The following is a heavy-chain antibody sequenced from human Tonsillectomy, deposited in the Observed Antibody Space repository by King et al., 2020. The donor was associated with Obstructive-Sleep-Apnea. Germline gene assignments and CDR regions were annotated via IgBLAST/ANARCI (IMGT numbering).Heavy chain of an antibody. V-gene: IGHV4-39*01. CDR1: GGSISSSSYY. CDR2: IYYSGST. Sequence: QLQESGPGLVKPSETLSLTCTVSGGSISSSSYYWGWIRQPPGKGLEWIGTIQPPGKGLEWIGSIYYSGSTYYNPSLKSRVTISVDTSKNQFSPKLSSVTAAETAVYYCARQPLHGPGYSYEGWGQGTLVTVSS. CDR3: ARQPLHGPGYSYEG. J-gene: IGHJ4*02. D-gene: IGHD6-13*01.